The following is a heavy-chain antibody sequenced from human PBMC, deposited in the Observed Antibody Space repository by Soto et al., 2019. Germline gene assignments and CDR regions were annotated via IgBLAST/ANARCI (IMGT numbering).Heavy chain of an antibody. CDR3: ARDREYSYGYRMGYYYGMDV. D-gene: IGHD5-18*01. Sequence: QVQLVESGGGVVQPGRSLRLSCAASGFTFSSYGMHWVRQAPGKGLEWGAVIWYDGSNKYYADSVKGRFTISRDNSKNKLYLQMNSLRAEDTAVYYCARDREYSYGYRMGYYYGMDVWGQGTTVTVSS. V-gene: IGHV3-33*01. CDR1: GFTFSSYG. J-gene: IGHJ6*02. CDR2: IWYDGSNK.